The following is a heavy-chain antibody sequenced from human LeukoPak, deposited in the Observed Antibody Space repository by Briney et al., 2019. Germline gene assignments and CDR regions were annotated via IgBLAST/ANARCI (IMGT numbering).Heavy chain of an antibody. CDR1: GFTFSSYS. D-gene: IGHD4-23*01. Sequence: GGSLRLSCAASGFTFSSYSMNWVRQAPGKGLEWVSYISSSSSTIYYADSVKGRFTISRDNDKNSLYLQMNSLRAEDTAVYYCARGLTVVLNTYFDYWGQGTLVTVSS. J-gene: IGHJ4*02. CDR2: ISSSSSTI. CDR3: ARGLTVVLNTYFDY. V-gene: IGHV3-48*01.